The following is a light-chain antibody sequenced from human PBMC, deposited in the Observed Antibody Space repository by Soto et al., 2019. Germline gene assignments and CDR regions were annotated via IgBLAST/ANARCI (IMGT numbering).Light chain of an antibody. V-gene: IGKV1-33*01. CDR3: PQYEDLPLT. J-gene: IGKJ1*01. CDR1: QDINNF. CDR2: DAS. Sequence: DIQMTQSPSSLSASVGDSVTISCQASQDINNFLNWYQQKPGKPPQLLIYDASTLEQGVPSRFSGAGSGADFSFTISNLQPEDSATYYCPQYEDLPLTFGQGTKVEIK.